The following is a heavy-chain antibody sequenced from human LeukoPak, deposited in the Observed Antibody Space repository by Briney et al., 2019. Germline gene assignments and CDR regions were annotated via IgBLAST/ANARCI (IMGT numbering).Heavy chain of an antibody. Sequence: GGSLRLSCAASGFTFSDYYMSWIRQAPGKGLEWVSYISSSGSTIYYADSVKGRFTISRDNAKNTLYLQMNSLGAEDTAVYYCARVRTTVTTSWFDPWGQGTLVTVSS. CDR3: ARVRTTVTTSWFDP. J-gene: IGHJ5*02. CDR1: GFTFSDYY. V-gene: IGHV3-11*04. CDR2: ISSSGSTI. D-gene: IGHD4-17*01.